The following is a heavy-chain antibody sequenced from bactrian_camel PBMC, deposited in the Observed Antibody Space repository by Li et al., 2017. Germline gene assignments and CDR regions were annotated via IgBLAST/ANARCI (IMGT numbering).Heavy chain of an antibody. V-gene: IGHV3S40*01. CDR2: MSGGGRE. CDR1: GFTFSLYD. J-gene: IGHJ4*01. CDR3: AADRPTRGWVPCGLLPGYEY. D-gene: IGHD5*01. Sequence: VQLVESGGGLVQPGGSLKLSCVASGFTFSLYDMAWVRQAPGKGLEWVSGMSGGGREYYVDSVEGRFTISRDNAKNTVYLQMNSLEPEDTAMYYCAADRPTRGWVPCGLLPGYEYWGQGTQVTVS.